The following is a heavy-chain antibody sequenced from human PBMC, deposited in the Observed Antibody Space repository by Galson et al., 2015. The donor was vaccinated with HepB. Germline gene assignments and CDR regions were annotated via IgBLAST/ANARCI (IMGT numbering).Heavy chain of an antibody. CDR3: ARWGGKNYGDYAFDI. V-gene: IGHV4-59*01. Sequence: ETLFLTCTVSGGSISSYYWSWIRQPPGKGLEWIGYIYYSGSTNYNPSLKSRVTIPVDTSKNQFSLKLSSMTAAATAVYYFARWGGKNYGDYAFDIWGQGTMVTVSS. J-gene: IGHJ3*02. CDR1: GGSISSYY. D-gene: IGHD4-17*01. CDR2: IYYSGST.